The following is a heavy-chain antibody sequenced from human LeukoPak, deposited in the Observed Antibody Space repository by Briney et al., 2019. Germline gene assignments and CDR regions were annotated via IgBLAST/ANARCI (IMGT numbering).Heavy chain of an antibody. CDR3: ARSSMVRGVIEYYFDY. J-gene: IGHJ4*02. D-gene: IGHD3-10*01. CDR1: GFTFSSYA. V-gene: IGHV3-30-3*01. CDR2: ISYDGSNK. Sequence: SGGSLRLSCAASGFTFSSYAMHWVRQAPGKGLEWVAVISYDGSNKYYADSVKGRFTISRDNSKNTLYLQMNSLRAEDTAVYYCARSSMVRGVIEYYFDYWSQGTLVTVSS.